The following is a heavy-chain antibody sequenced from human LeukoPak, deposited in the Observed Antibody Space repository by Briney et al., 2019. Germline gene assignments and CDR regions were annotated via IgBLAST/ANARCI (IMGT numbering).Heavy chain of an antibody. D-gene: IGHD6-6*01. CDR3: AREYSSSSSAVAYYYGMDV. V-gene: IGHV1-2*04. CDR2: INPNSGGT. CDR1: GYTFTGYY. J-gene: IGHJ6*02. Sequence: ASVNVSCKASGYTFTGYYMHWVRQAPGQGLEWMGWINPNSGGTNYAQKFQGWVTMTRDTSIRTGYMGLSRLRSDATAVYYCAREYSSSSSAVAYYYGMDVWGQGTTVTVSS.